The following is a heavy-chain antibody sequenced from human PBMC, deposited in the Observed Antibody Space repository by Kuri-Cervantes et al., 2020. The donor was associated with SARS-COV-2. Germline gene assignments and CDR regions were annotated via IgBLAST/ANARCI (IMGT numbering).Heavy chain of an antibody. CDR2: IIPTFGTA. CDR1: GGTFSSYA. Sequence: SVKVSCKASGGTFSSYAISWVRQAPGQGLEWMGGIIPTFGTANYAQKFQGRVTITTDESTSTAYMELSSLRSEDTAVYYCARETRPFTGDKNTPRGGYFDYWGQGTLVTVSS. D-gene: IGHD7-27*01. CDR3: ARETRPFTGDKNTPRGGYFDY. J-gene: IGHJ4*02. V-gene: IGHV1-69*05.